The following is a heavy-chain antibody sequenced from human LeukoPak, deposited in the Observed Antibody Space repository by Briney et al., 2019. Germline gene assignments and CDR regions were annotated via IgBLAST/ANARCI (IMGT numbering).Heavy chain of an antibody. Sequence: GGSLRLSCAASGFTLRSYSMNWVRQAPGKGLEWLSYITSPSNTIYYADSVKGRFTISRDNAKNTLYLQMNSLRAEDTAVYYCARGWQQLPYYYYYGMDVWGQGTTVTVSS. CDR2: ITSPSNTI. V-gene: IGHV3-48*04. D-gene: IGHD4-23*01. CDR3: ARGWQQLPYYYYYGMDV. CDR1: GFTLRSYS. J-gene: IGHJ6*02.